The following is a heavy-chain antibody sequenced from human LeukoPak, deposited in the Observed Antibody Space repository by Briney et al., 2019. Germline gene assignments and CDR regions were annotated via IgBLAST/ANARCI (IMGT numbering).Heavy chain of an antibody. CDR2: INSDGSST. V-gene: IGHV3-74*01. CDR1: ELPFSDSW. J-gene: IGHJ6*04. Sequence: EPGGSLRLSCAASELPFSDSWLHWVRPAPGQRPQWVSRINSDGSSTTYADSVKGRFTISRDNAKNTLYLQMNSLRAEDTAVYYCATDVYYRLDVWGKGTTVTVSS. CDR3: ATDVYYRLDV.